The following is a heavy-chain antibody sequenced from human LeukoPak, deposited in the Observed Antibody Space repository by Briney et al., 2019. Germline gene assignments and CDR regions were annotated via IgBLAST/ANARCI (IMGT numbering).Heavy chain of an antibody. CDR2: MSGSCGST. D-gene: IGHD3-10*01. Sequence: GGSVSLPCAASEFTFRTYSMNWVRQPPGKGLEWVSAMSGSCGSTFYADSVKDRFTISRHISKNTLHLHVNRLSAEDRAVYYCSKGVGIWFGEDNWFDPWGQGTLVTVSS. J-gene: IGHJ5*02. CDR1: EFTFRTYS. V-gene: IGHV3-23*01. CDR3: SKGVGIWFGEDNWFDP.